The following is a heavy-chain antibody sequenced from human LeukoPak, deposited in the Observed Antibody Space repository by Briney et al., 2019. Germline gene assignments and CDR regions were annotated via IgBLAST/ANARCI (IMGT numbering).Heavy chain of an antibody. CDR1: GDSVSSNSAA. CDR3: ARDRGSSWYGIFDY. V-gene: IGHV6-1*01. D-gene: IGHD6-13*01. J-gene: IGHJ4*02. Sequence: SQTLSLTCAISGDSVSSNSAAWNWLRQSPSRGLEWLGRTYYKSKWYNDYAVSVKSRITINPDTSKNQFSLQLNSVTPEDTAVYYCARDRGSSWYGIFDYWGQGTLVTVSS. CDR2: TYYKSKWYN.